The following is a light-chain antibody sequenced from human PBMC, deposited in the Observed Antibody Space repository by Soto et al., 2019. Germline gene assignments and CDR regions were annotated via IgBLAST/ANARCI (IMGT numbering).Light chain of an antibody. CDR1: SSDVGPYNL. Sequence: QSARTQPASVSGSPGQSITISCTGTSSDVGPYNLVSWYQHHPGKVPQLIIYETTKRPSGVSNRFSGSKSGNTASLTISGLQAEDEAHYHCSSYTGDYTLMFAGGTKVTV. V-gene: IGLV2-23*01. CDR2: ETT. CDR3: SSYTGDYTLM. J-gene: IGLJ3*02.